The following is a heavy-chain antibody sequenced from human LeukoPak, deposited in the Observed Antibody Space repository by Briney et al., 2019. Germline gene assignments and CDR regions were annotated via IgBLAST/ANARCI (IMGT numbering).Heavy chain of an antibody. CDR3: ARDRRGSYYGGTNY. CDR2: INPNSGGT. Sequence: ASVKVSCKASGYTFTGYYMRWVRQAPGQGLEWMGWINPNSGGTNYAQKFQGRVTMTRDTSISTAYMELSRLRSDDTAVYYCARDRRGSYYGGTNYWGQGTLVTVSS. CDR1: GYTFTGYY. V-gene: IGHV1-2*02. J-gene: IGHJ4*02. D-gene: IGHD1-26*01.